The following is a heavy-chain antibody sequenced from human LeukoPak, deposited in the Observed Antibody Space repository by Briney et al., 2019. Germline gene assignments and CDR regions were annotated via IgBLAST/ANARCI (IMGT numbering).Heavy chain of an antibody. J-gene: IGHJ4*02. CDR2: ISTTGNTI. V-gene: IGHV3-48*03. CDR3: ARIGSYPYYFDY. D-gene: IGHD1-26*01. Sequence: GGSLRLSCAASGFTFSSYEMNWVRQAPGKGLEWVSYISTTGNTIYYADSAKGRFTISRDNAKKSLYLQMNSLRAEDTAVYYCARIGSYPYYFDYWGQGALVTVSS. CDR1: GFTFSSYE.